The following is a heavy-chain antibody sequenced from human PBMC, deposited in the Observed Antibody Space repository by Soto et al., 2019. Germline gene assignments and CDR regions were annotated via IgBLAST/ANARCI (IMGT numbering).Heavy chain of an antibody. D-gene: IGHD5-12*01. Sequence: GASVKVSCKASGGTFSSYAISWVRQAPGQGLEWMGGIIPIFGTANYAQKFQGRVTITADESTSTAYMELSSLRSEDTAVYYCARVIDIVATGGNAFDIWGQGTMVTVSS. CDR3: ARVIDIVATGGNAFDI. CDR2: IIPIFGTA. V-gene: IGHV1-69*13. CDR1: GGTFSSYA. J-gene: IGHJ3*02.